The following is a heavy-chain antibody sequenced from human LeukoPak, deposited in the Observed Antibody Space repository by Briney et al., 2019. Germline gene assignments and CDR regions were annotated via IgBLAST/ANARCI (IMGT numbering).Heavy chain of an antibody. D-gene: IGHD5-18*01. CDR3: ARENDRYGRIDY. CDR1: GGSISSYY. Sequence: SETLSLTCTVSGGSISSYYWNWIRQPAGKGLEWVGRIYTSGSTNYNPSLKSRVSMSVDTSKNQFSLKLSSVTAADTAVYYCARENDRYGRIDYWGQGTQVTVSS. CDR2: IYTSGST. V-gene: IGHV4-4*07. J-gene: IGHJ4*02.